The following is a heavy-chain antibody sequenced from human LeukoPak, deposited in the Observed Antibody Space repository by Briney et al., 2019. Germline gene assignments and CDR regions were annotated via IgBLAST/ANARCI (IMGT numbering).Heavy chain of an antibody. CDR2: ISAYNGNT. CDR3: ARERLNYYDSSGLFDY. CDR1: GYTFTSYG. Sequence: GASVKVSCKASGYTFTSYGISWVRQAPGQGLEWMGWISAYNGNTNYAQKFQGRVTITADESTSTAYMELSSLRPEDTAVYYCARERLNYYDSSGLFDYWGQGTLVTVSS. V-gene: IGHV1-18*01. D-gene: IGHD3-22*01. J-gene: IGHJ4*02.